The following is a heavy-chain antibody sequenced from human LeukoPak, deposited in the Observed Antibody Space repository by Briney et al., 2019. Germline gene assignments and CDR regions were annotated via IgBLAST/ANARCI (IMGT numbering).Heavy chain of an antibody. V-gene: IGHV3-23*01. CDR1: GFIFSSYA. D-gene: IGHD2-2*01. CDR2: ISGGGGST. Sequence: PGGSLRLSCAVSGFIFSSYAMRWVRQAPGKGLEWVSIISGGGGSTNYVDSVKGRFTVSRDNSKNTLYLQMNSLRAEDTAVYYCATSGGSSSLHYYSYMDVWGKGTTVTVSS. J-gene: IGHJ6*03. CDR3: ATSGGSSSLHYYSYMDV.